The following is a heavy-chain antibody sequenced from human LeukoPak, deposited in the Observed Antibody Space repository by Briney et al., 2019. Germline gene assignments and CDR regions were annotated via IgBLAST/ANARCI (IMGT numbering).Heavy chain of an antibody. Sequence: GESLKISCKGSGYSFTSYWIGWVRQMPGKGLERMGIIYPGDSDTRYSPSFQGQVTISADRSISTAYQQWSSLKASDTAMYYCARHLYTYSSGWYPYAFDIWGQGTMVTVSS. V-gene: IGHV5-51*01. CDR2: IYPGDSDT. CDR1: GYSFTSYW. J-gene: IGHJ3*02. CDR3: ARHLYTYSSGWYPYAFDI. D-gene: IGHD6-19*01.